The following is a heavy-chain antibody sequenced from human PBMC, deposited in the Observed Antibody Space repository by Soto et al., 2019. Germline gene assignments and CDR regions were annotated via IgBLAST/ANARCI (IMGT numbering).Heavy chain of an antibody. J-gene: IGHJ4*02. Sequence: GGSLRLSCAASGFTFDDYAMHWVRQAPGKGLEWVSGISWNSGSIGYADSVKGRFTISRDNAKNSLYLQMNSLRAEDTALYYCAKDISEYGEGLDYWGQGTLVTVSS. V-gene: IGHV3-9*01. CDR1: GFTFDDYA. CDR2: ISWNSGSI. D-gene: IGHD3-10*01. CDR3: AKDISEYGEGLDY.